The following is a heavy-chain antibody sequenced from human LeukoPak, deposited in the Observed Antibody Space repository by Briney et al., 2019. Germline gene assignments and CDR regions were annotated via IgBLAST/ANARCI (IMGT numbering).Heavy chain of an antibody. CDR2: TYYRSKWYN. J-gene: IGHJ6*03. D-gene: IGHD2-2*01. V-gene: IGHV6-1*01. CDR1: GDSVSSKSAA. CDR3: ARDPRYCSSTSCYLAYYMGV. Sequence: SQTLSLTCAICGDSVSSKSAAWNWIRQSPSRGLEWWGRTYYRSKWYNDYAVSVKSRITINPDTSKNQFSLQLNSVTPEDTAVYYCARDPRYCSSTSCYLAYYMGVWGKGTTVTVSS.